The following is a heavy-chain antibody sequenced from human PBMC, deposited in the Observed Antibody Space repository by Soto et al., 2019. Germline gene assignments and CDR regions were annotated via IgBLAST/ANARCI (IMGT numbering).Heavy chain of an antibody. V-gene: IGHV4-34*01. CDR3: ARGAQAARGIFDY. D-gene: IGHD6-6*01. J-gene: IGHJ4*02. Sequence: SETLSVTCAVYGGSFSGYYWSWSRQPPWKGLEWIGEINHSGSTNYNPSLKSRVTISVDTSKNQFSLKLSSVTAADTAVYYCARGAQAARGIFDYWGQGTLVTVSS. CDR2: INHSGST. CDR1: GGSFSGYY.